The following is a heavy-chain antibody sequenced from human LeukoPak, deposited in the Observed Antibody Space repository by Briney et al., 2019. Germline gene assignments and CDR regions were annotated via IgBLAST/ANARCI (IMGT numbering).Heavy chain of an antibody. D-gene: IGHD3-16*01. Sequence: GSLRLSCAASGFTFSSYWMNWARQAPGKGLEGVASINHNGNVNYYVDSVKGRFTISRDNAKNSLYLQMSNLRAEDTAVYFCARGGGLDVWGQGATVTVSS. CDR2: INHNGNVN. CDR3: ARGGGLDV. V-gene: IGHV3-7*03. CDR1: GFTFSSYW. J-gene: IGHJ6*02.